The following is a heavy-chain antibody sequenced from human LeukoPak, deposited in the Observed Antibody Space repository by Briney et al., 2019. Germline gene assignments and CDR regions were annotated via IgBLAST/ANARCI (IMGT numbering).Heavy chain of an antibody. Sequence: SETLSLTCAVSGGSISSGGYYWSWIRQHPGKGLEWIGYIYYSGSTYYNPSLKSRVTISVDTSKNQFSLKLSSVTAADTAVYYCARDQGTRASSSSVPGAFDIWGQGTMVTVSS. V-gene: IGHV4-31*11. CDR1: GGSISSGGYY. J-gene: IGHJ3*02. D-gene: IGHD6-6*01. CDR3: ARDQGTRASSSSVPGAFDI. CDR2: IYYSGST.